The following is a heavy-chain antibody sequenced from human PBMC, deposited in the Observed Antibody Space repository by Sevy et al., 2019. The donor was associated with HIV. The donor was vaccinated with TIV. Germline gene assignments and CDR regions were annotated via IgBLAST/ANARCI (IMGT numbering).Heavy chain of an antibody. V-gene: IGHV3-7*01. J-gene: IGHJ6*04. CDR3: ARWDV. CDR2: IKEDGS. CDR1: GFTFSSYW. Sequence: GESLKISCAASGFTFSSYWMNWVRQAPGKGLEWVANIKEDGSDVDSVKGRFTISRDNAQNSLYPEMNSLRAEDTAVYYCARWDVWGKGTTVTVSS.